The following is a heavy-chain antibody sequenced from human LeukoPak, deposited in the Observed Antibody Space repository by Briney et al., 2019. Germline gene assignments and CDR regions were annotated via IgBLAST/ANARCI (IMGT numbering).Heavy chain of an antibody. V-gene: IGHV3-23*01. D-gene: IGHD3-9*01. CDR3: AKWGDYDILTGYYVPDY. J-gene: IGHJ4*02. CDR2: ITGSDGSS. Sequence: GTSLRLSCVASGFTFTNYAMSWVRQAPGKGLEWVSAITGSDGSSYYADSVKGRFTISRDNSKNTLYLQVNSLRAENTAVYYCAKWGDYDILTGYYVPDYWGQGTLVTVSS. CDR1: GFTFTNYA.